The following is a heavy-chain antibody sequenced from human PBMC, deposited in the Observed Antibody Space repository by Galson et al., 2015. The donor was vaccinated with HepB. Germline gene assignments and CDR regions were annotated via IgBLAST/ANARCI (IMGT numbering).Heavy chain of an antibody. CDR2: INSSGGGT. D-gene: IGHD5-18*01. V-gene: IGHV1-46*01. J-gene: IGHJ4*02. CDR1: GYTFSTYS. Sequence: KASGYTFSTYSIHWVRQAPGQGLEWMGIINSSGGGTTYAQKFQGRVTMTRDTSTSTVYIELSSLRSEDTALYYCARGYSHGYGGFDNWGQGTLVTVSS. CDR3: ARGYSHGYGGFDN.